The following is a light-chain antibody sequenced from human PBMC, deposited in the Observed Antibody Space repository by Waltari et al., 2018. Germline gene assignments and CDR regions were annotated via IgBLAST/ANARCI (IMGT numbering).Light chain of an antibody. CDR2: KAS. CDR1: QSISSW. CDR3: QQYNSYCT. J-gene: IGKJ2*02. Sequence: DIQMTQSPSTLSASVGDRVTITCRASQSISSWLAWYQQKPGKAPKLLIYKASSLESGVQSRFSGSGSGTEFTLTISSLQPDDFATYYCQQYNSYCTFGQGTKLEIK. V-gene: IGKV1-5*03.